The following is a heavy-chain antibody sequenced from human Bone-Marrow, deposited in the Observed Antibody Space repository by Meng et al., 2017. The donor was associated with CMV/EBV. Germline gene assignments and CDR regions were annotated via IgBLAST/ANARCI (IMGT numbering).Heavy chain of an antibody. Sequence: CAASGVTFSSYGMSWVRQAPGKGLEWVSAIRTSGGRTHHADFVKGRFTISRDHAKNTLYLQMNSLRVEDTAVYYCAKFYYDSSAYLVDWGQGTLVTVSS. D-gene: IGHD3-22*01. CDR3: AKFYYDSSAYLVD. V-gene: IGHV3-23*01. CDR2: IRTSGGRT. CDR1: GVTFSSYG. J-gene: IGHJ4*02.